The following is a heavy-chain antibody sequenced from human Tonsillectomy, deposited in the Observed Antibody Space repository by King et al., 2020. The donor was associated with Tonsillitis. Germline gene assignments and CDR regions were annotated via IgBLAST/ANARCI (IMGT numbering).Heavy chain of an antibody. CDR3: ARDSHYYDSGCYYLVFSWYFDL. V-gene: IGHV3-33*01. CDR2: IWYDGSNK. D-gene: IGHD3-22*01. J-gene: IGHJ2*01. Sequence: VQLVESGGGVVQPGRSLRLSCEASGFTFNTFGMHWVRQAPGKGLEWVAVIWYDGSNKYYADSVKGRFTISRDNSKNTLYLQMNSLRAEDTAVYYCARDSHYYDSGCYYLVFSWYFDLWGRGTLVTVSS. CDR1: GFTFNTFG.